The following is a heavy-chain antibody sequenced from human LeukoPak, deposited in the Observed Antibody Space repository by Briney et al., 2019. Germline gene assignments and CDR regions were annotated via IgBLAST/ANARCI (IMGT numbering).Heavy chain of an antibody. CDR3: ARGFTEFWGFADASDI. V-gene: IGHV3-30*04. CDR1: GFTFSSYA. J-gene: IGHJ3*02. CDR2: ISYDGSNK. D-gene: IGHD3-10*01. Sequence: PGRSLRLSCAASGFTFSSYAMHWVRPAPDKGLEWVAVISYDGSNKYYADSVKGRFTISRDNSKNTLYLPMNSLRAEDTAVYYCARGFTEFWGFADASDIWGQGTMVTVSS.